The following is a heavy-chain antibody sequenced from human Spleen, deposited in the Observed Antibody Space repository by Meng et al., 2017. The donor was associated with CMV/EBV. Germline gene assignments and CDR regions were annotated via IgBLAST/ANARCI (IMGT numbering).Heavy chain of an antibody. CDR2: INHSGST. CDR3: AILLSPQLPGDY. Sequence: GSLRLSCAASGFSFSSYWMTWVRQAPGKGLEWIGEINHSGSTNYNPSLKSRVTISVDTSKNQFSLKLSSVTAADTAVYYCAILLSPQLPGDYWGQGTLVTVSS. J-gene: IGHJ4*02. D-gene: IGHD2-2*01. V-gene: IGHV4-34*08. CDR1: GFSFSSYW.